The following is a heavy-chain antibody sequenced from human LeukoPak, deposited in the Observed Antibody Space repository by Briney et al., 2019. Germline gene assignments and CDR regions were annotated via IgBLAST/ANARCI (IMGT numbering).Heavy chain of an antibody. CDR1: GYSFPSYG. Sequence: ASVKVSCKASGYSFPSYGISWMRQAPGQGLEWMGWISAYNGNTKYAQKLQGRVTMTTDTSTTTAYMELRSLRSDDTAVYYCARGDGRLSGSYPNYYMDVWGKGTTVTVSS. D-gene: IGHD1-26*01. V-gene: IGHV1-18*01. CDR2: ISAYNGNT. J-gene: IGHJ6*03. CDR3: ARGDGRLSGSYPNYYMDV.